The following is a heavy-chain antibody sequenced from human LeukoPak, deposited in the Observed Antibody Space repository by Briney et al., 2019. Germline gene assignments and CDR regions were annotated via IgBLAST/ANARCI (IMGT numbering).Heavy chain of an antibody. CDR2: IHTGGST. J-gene: IGHJ4*02. Sequence: GGSLRLSCAVSGFTVSSNYMSWVRQAPGKGLEWVSVIHTGGSTYYADSVKGRFTISRDNSKNTVYLQMNSLRAEDTAVYYCVGATGFGYWGQGTLVTVSS. CDR3: VGATGFGY. CDR1: GFTVSSNY. D-gene: IGHD4-17*01. V-gene: IGHV3-66*01.